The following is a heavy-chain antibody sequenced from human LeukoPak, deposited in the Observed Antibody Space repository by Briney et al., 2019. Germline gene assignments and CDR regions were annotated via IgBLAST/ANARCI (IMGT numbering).Heavy chain of an antibody. J-gene: IGHJ5*02. V-gene: IGHV1-18*01. CDR2: ISAYNGNT. Sequence: ASVKVSCKASGYTFTSYGISWVRQAPGQGLEWMGWISAYNGNTNYAQKLQGRVTMTTDTSTSTAYMELRSLRSDDTAVYYCARSRYYDFWSGYPRDNWFDPWGREPWSPSPQ. CDR3: ARSRYYDFWSGYPRDNWFDP. D-gene: IGHD3-3*01. CDR1: GYTFTSYG.